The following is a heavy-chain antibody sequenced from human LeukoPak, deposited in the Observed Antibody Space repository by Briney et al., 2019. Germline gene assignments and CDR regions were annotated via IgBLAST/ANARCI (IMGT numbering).Heavy chain of an antibody. CDR2: ITQDGSET. V-gene: IGHV3-7*03. CDR3: ATYRQVLLPFES. Sequence: PGGSLRLSWAATAFTASTYWMSWVRQTPGRGLEWVAIITQDGSETFYVDSVKGRFTISRDNAKPSVYLQMNRLRAEDTAIYYCATYRQVLLPFESWGQGTLVTVSS. J-gene: IGHJ4*02. CDR1: AFTASTYW. D-gene: IGHD2-8*02.